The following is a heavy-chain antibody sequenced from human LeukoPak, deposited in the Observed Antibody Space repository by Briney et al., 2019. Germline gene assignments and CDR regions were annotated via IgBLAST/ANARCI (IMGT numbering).Heavy chain of an antibody. Sequence: GGSLRLSCAASGFTVSSNYMSWVRQAPGKGLEWVSYISSSGSTIYYADSVKGRFTISRDNAKNSLYLQMNSLRAEDTAVYYCARVSKPPGYSYGPSEYYFDYWGQGTLVTVSS. V-gene: IGHV3-11*01. D-gene: IGHD5-18*01. CDR2: ISSSGSTI. CDR3: ARVSKPPGYSYGPSEYYFDY. CDR1: GFTVSSNY. J-gene: IGHJ4*02.